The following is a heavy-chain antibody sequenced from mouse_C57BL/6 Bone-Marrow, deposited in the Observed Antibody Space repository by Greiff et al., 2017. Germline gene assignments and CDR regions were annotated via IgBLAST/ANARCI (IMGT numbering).Heavy chain of an antibody. Sequence: EVKVVESGGGLVKPGGSLKLSCAASGFTFSSYTMSWVRQTPEKRLEWVATISGGGGNTYYPDSVKGRFTISRDNAKNTLYLQMSSLRSEDTALYDCAREYDGYDYAMDYWGQGTSVTVSS. V-gene: IGHV5-9*01. J-gene: IGHJ4*01. CDR3: AREYDGYDYAMDY. CDR2: ISGGGGNT. CDR1: GFTFSSYT. D-gene: IGHD2-3*01.